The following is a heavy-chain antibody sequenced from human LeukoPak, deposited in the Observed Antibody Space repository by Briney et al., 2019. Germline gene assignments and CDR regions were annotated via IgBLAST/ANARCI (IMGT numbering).Heavy chain of an antibody. J-gene: IGHJ4*02. Sequence: SETLSLTCTVSGGSINSYYWSCIRQPPGKGLEWIGYIYHSGSTNYNPSLTSRVAISVDTSKNQFSLKVRSVTAADTAVYYCARGSYFGSGSRFDYWGRGTLVTVSS. CDR3: ARGSYFGSGSRFDY. D-gene: IGHD3-10*01. CDR2: IYHSGST. V-gene: IGHV4-59*01. CDR1: GGSINSYY.